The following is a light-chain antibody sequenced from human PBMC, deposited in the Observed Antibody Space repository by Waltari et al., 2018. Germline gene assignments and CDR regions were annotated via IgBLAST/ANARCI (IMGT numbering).Light chain of an antibody. V-gene: IGLV1-44*01. CDR3: ATWDDSLNGGV. CDR2: SND. CDR1: SSNVGSNT. Sequence: QSVLIQPPSASGTPGQRVTISCSGRSSNVGSNTVNWYQQLPGTDPKLLIYSNDQRPSGVPDRFSGSKSGTSASLAISGLQSEDEGDYYCATWDDSLNGGVFGGGTKLTVL. J-gene: IGLJ3*02.